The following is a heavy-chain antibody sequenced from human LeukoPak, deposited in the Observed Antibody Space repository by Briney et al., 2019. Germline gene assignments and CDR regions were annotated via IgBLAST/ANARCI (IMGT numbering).Heavy chain of an antibody. CDR2: ISGSGGST. CDR1: GFTFSSYD. D-gene: IGHD3-10*01. J-gene: IGHJ5*02. Sequence: PGGSLRLSCAASGFTFSSYDMSWVRQAPGKGLEWVSAISGSGGSTYYADSVKGRFTISRDNSKNTLYLQMNSLRAEDTAVYYCAKDEGITMVRGVNNWFDPWGQGTLVTVSS. V-gene: IGHV3-23*01. CDR3: AKDEGITMVRGVNNWFDP.